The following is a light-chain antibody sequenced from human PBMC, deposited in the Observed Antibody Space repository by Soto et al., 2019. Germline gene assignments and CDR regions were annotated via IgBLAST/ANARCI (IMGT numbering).Light chain of an antibody. V-gene: IGLV1-44*01. CDR1: SSNIGSNT. CDR2: SNN. CDR3: AAWDDSLNGVV. Sequence: QSVLTQPPSASGTPGQRVTISCSGSSSNIGSNTVNWYQQLPGTAPKLLLYSNNQRPSGVPDRFSGSKSGTSDSLDISGLQSEDEADYYCAAWDDSLNGVVFGGGTKLTVL. J-gene: IGLJ2*01.